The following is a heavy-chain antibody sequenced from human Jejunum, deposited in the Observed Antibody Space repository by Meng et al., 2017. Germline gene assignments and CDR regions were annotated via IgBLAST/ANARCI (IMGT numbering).Heavy chain of an antibody. D-gene: IGHD2-2*01. J-gene: IGHJ4*02. CDR2: INADGGSI. Sequence: GESLKISCVASGFTFNTYWIHWVRQAPGKGLVWVSRINADGGSITYADSVKGRFTISRDNAKKTVYLQMNSLRAEDTAVYYCAREYSTTSGSDYWGQGTQV. CDR3: AREYSTTSGSDY. CDR1: GFTFNTYW. V-gene: IGHV3-74*03.